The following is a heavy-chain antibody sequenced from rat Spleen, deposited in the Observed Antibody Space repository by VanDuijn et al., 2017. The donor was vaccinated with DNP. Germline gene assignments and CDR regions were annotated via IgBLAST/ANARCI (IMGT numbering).Heavy chain of an antibody. CDR3: TRHYSSGDFDY. CDR1: GFTFNNYN. D-gene: IGHD1-1*01. Sequence: EVELVESGGGLVQPGRSLKLSCAASGFTFNNYNMAWVRQTPKKGLEWVATIIYDGSRIYYRDSVKGRFTVSRDNAKSILYLQMDSLRSEDTATYYCTRHYSSGDFDYWGQGLMVTVSS. J-gene: IGHJ2*01. V-gene: IGHV5-7*01. CDR2: IIYDGSRI.